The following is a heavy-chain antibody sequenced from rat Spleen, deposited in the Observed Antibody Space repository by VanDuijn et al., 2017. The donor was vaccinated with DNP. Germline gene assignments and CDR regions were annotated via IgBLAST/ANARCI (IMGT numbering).Heavy chain of an antibody. V-gene: IGHV3-1*01. CDR2: ISYSGST. Sequence: EVQLQESGPGLVKPSQSLSLTCSVTGFSITSNYRWNWIRKFPGNKLEWMGYISYSGSTSYNPSLKSRISITRDTSKNQFFLQLNSVTTEDTGTYYCARWSRYFDYWGQGVMVTVSS. CDR1: GFSITSNY. J-gene: IGHJ2*01. CDR3: ARWSRYFDY.